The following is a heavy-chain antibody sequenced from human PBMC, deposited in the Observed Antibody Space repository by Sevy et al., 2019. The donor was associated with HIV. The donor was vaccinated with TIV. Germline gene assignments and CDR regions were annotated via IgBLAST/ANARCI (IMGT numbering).Heavy chain of an antibody. CDR1: GYTFTSYA. CDR2: INAGNGNT. D-gene: IGHD6-13*01. Sequence: ASVKVSCKASGYTFTSYAMHWVRQAPGQRLEWMGWINAGNGNTKYSQKFQGRVTSIRDTSASAAYMELRSLRSEDTAVYDCARDMKYSSSGYKGDNYYYYGMDVWGQGTTVTVSS. V-gene: IGHV1-3*01. CDR3: ARDMKYSSSGYKGDNYYYYGMDV. J-gene: IGHJ6*02.